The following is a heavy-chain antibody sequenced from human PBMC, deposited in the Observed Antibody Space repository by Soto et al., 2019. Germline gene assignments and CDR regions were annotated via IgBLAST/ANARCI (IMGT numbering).Heavy chain of an antibody. CDR3: ATPTGRVLGRSCAD. D-gene: IGHD3-16*01. J-gene: IGHJ4*02. Sequence: ASVKVSCKPSGYTFTGFYMHWVRQAPGQGLEWLGWINPNTGVTTYAQKFQGRVTMTRDTSISTAYMELSRLTSDDTAVYYCATPTGRVLGRSCADWGQGTLVTVSS. CDR1: GYTFTGFY. V-gene: IGHV1-2*02. CDR2: INPNTGVT.